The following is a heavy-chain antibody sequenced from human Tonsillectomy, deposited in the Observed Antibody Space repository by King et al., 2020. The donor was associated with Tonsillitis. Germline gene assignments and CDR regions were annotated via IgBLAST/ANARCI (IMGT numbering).Heavy chain of an antibody. CDR1: GGSISSSSYY. CDR3: ARRPIAARGLIDY. V-gene: IGHV4-39*01. Sequence: QLQESGPGLVKPSETLSLTCIVSGGSISSSSYYWGWVRQPPGKGLEWIGTIYYSGSTFYNPSLKSRVTISVDTSKNQFSLKLSSVTAADTAVYYCARRPIAARGLIDYWGQGTLVTVSS. D-gene: IGHD6-6*01. J-gene: IGHJ4*02. CDR2: IYYSGST.